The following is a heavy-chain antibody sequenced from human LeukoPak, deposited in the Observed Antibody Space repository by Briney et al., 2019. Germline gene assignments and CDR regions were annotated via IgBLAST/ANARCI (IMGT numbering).Heavy chain of an antibody. Sequence: SETLSLTCAVYGGSFSGYYWGWIRQPPGKGLEWIGEINHSGSTNYNPSLKSRVTISVDTSKSQFSLKLSSVTAADTAVYYCASHRSATVTRDGASDYWGQGTLVTVSS. J-gene: IGHJ4*02. CDR2: INHSGST. CDR3: ASHRSATVTRDGASDY. CDR1: GGSFSGYY. V-gene: IGHV4-34*01. D-gene: IGHD4-17*01.